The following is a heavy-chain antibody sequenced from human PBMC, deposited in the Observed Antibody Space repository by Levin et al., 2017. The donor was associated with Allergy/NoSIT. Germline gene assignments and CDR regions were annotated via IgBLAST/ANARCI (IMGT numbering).Heavy chain of an antibody. D-gene: IGHD6-19*01. J-gene: IGHJ4*02. Sequence: PGGSLRLSCKGSGYSFTSYWIGWVRQMPGKGLEWMGIIYPGDSDTRYSPSFQGQVTISADKSISTAYLQWSSLKASDTAMYYCARALTGYSSGWYENWGQGTLVTVSS. V-gene: IGHV5-51*01. CDR2: IYPGDSDT. CDR3: ARALTGYSSGWYEN. CDR1: GYSFTSYW.